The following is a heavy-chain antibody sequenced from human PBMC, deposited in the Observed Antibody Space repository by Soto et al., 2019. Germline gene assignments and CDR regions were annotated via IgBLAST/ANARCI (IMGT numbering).Heavy chain of an antibody. D-gene: IGHD2-2*01. V-gene: IGHV3-23*01. CDR1: GFTFSNYA. Sequence: PRLSCAASGFTFSNYAMSWVRQAPGKGLEWVSAISGSGDSTYYADSVKGRFTISRDNSKNTLYLQMNSLRAEDTAVYYCAKRGLGYCSTTRCRGRWFDPWGQGTLVTVSS. CDR2: ISGSGDST. J-gene: IGHJ5*02. CDR3: AKRGLGYCSTTRCRGRWFDP.